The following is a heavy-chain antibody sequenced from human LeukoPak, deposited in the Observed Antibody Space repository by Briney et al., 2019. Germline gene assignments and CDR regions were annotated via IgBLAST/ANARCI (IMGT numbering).Heavy chain of an antibody. J-gene: IGHJ5*02. CDR3: ASRVLAGSSGNWFDP. Sequence: GGSLRLSCAASGFTFSSYAMSWVRQAPGKGLEWVSAISGSGGSTYYADSVKGRFTISRDNAKNSLYLQMNSLRDEDTAVYYCASRVLAGSSGNWFDPWGQGTLVTVSS. V-gene: IGHV3-23*01. CDR1: GFTFSSYA. D-gene: IGHD6-6*01. CDR2: ISGSGGST.